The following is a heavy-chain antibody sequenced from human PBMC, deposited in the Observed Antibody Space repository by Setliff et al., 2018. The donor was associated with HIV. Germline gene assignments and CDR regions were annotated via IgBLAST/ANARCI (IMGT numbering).Heavy chain of an antibody. CDR3: ARKAGTTLHYHYYYMDV. J-gene: IGHJ6*03. D-gene: IGHD1-7*01. CDR2: IVPVLNRA. Sequence: RTYGVSWVRLAPGQGLEWMGGIVPVLNRADYAQRFHGRVTITADESTNTVYMELRSLTPEDTAIYYCARKAGTTLHYHYYYMDVWGKGTTVTVSS. CDR1: RTYG. V-gene: IGHV1-69*01.